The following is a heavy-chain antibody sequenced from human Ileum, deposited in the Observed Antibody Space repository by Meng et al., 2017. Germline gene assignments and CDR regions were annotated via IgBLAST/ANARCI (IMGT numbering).Heavy chain of an antibody. CDR2: ISQDGGRT. CDR1: NGSCISRDW. CDR3: GRHEGYSLGD. Sequence: VVLPRVGAGLVVPQAATPSTSVALNGSCISRDWWSWVRQPPGKGMEWIGEISQDGGRTNYNSSHKSRVTISLDNSKHQSSLHLNAVTAADTAVYYCGRHEGYSLGDWGQGTLVTVSS. V-gene: IGHV4-4*03. D-gene: IGHD2-21*01. J-gene: IGHJ4*02.